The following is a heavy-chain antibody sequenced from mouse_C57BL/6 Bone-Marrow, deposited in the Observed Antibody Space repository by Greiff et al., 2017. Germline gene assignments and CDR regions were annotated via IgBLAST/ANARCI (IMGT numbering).Heavy chain of an antibody. CDR3: ARPTTGWYFDV. V-gene: IGHV1-52*01. J-gene: IGHJ1*03. D-gene: IGHD2-12*01. CDR1: GYTFTSYW. Sequence: QVQLKQPGAELVRPGSSVKLSCKASGYTFTSYWMHWVKQRPIQGLEWIGNIDPSDSETHYNQKFKDKATLTVDKSSSTAYMQLSSLTSEDSAVCYCARPTTGWYFDVWGTGTTVTVSS. CDR2: IDPSDSET.